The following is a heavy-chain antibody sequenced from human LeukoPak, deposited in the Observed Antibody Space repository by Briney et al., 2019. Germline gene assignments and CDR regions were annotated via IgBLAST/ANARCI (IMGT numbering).Heavy chain of an antibody. J-gene: IGHJ4*02. CDR2: ISTSGGST. CDR3: AKNGHGSGSYYPRTKYYFDY. D-gene: IGHD3-10*01. CDR1: GFTFSSDA. V-gene: IGHV3-23*01. Sequence: GGSLRLSCAASGFTFSSDAMSWVRQAPGKGLEWVSAISTSGGSTYYADFVKGRFTISRDNSKNTLYLQMNSLRAEDTAVYYCAKNGHGSGSYYPRTKYYFDYWGQGTLVTVSS.